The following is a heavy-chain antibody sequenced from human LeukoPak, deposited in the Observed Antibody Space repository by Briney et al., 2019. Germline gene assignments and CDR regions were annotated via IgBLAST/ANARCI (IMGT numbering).Heavy chain of an antibody. D-gene: IGHD6-19*01. CDR1: GGSFSGYY. Sequence: SETLSHTCAVYGGSFSGYYWSWIRQPPGKGLEWIGEINHSGSTNYNPSLKSRVTISVDTSKNQFSLKLSSVTAADTAVYYCARGRGSGWSLYYFDYWGQGTLVTVSS. V-gene: IGHV4-34*01. CDR2: INHSGST. CDR3: ARGRGSGWSLYYFDY. J-gene: IGHJ4*02.